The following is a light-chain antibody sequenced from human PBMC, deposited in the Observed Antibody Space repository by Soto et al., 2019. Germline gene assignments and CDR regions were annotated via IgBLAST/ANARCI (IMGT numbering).Light chain of an antibody. V-gene: IGLV1-40*01. CDR2: NNQ. Sequence: QSALTPLPSVSAAPGQGVTISCTWNSSNIGARYDVHWYQQLPGTAPKLLIYNNQYRPSGVPDRFSGSKSGTSASLAITGLQAGDEPNYSGQSDISSLTGYVSGTGTKVPDL. CDR3: QSDISSLTGYV. CDR1: SSNIGARYD. J-gene: IGLJ1*01.